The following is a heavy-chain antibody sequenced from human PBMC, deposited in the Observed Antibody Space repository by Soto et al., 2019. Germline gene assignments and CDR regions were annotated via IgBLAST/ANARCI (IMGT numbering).Heavy chain of an antibody. CDR2: IHAGSGDT. J-gene: IGHJ4*02. D-gene: IGHD3-22*01. CDR1: GYTFSMYI. V-gene: IGHV1-3*01. CDR3: ARSIPPLINDSNNAFDY. Sequence: QAQLVQSGAEVKKPGASVKVSCKASGYTFSMYIIHWVRQAPGQRLEWMGWIHAGSGDTKYSRKFQGRVTISSDTFSSTGYMQLSGLRSEDTAVYYCARSIPPLINDSNNAFDYWGQGALVTGSS.